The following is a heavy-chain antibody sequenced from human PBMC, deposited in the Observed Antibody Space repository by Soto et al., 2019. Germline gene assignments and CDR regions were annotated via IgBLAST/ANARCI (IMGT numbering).Heavy chain of an antibody. CDR2: ISYHGSNK. CDR3: AKGRLRGYAEPIDY. D-gene: IGHD3-16*01. Sequence: QVQLVESGGGVVQPGRSLRLSCAASGFTFATSGMHWVRQAPGKGLEWVAVISYHGSNKYYADSVKGRFTISRDNSKNTLYLQMNSLRPEDTAVFYWAKGRLRGYAEPIDYWGQGTLVTVSS. CDR1: GFTFATSG. J-gene: IGHJ4*02. V-gene: IGHV3-30*18.